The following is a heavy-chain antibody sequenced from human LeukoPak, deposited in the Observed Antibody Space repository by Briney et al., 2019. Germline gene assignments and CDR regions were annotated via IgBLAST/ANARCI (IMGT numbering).Heavy chain of an antibody. Sequence: SETLSLTCTVSGGSISSSSYYWGWIRQPPGKGLEWIGSIYYSGSTYYNPSLKSRITISVDTSKNQFSLKLSSVTAADTAVYYCARATLYYYDSSGYYVFDYWGQGTLVTVSS. D-gene: IGHD3-22*01. V-gene: IGHV4-39*01. J-gene: IGHJ4*02. CDR2: IYYSGST. CDR3: ARATLYYYDSSGYYVFDY. CDR1: GGSISSSSYY.